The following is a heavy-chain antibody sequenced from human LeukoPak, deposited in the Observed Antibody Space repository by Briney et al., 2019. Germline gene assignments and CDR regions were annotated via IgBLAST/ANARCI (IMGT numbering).Heavy chain of an antibody. D-gene: IGHD5-18*01. CDR1: GYRFITFG. Sequence: GASVKVSCKTSGYRFITFGINWVRQAPGQGLEWMGWISAYNANTNYAQKLQGRVTMTTDTSTSTAYMELRSLRSDDTAVYYCARDLRGYSYGGEFDYWGQGTLVTVSS. CDR2: ISAYNANT. J-gene: IGHJ4*02. V-gene: IGHV1-18*01. CDR3: ARDLRGYSYGGEFDY.